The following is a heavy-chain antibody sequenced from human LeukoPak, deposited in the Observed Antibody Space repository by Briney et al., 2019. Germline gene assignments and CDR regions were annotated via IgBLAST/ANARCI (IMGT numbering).Heavy chain of an antibody. CDR1: GFTFSSYA. D-gene: IGHD6-13*01. CDR2: ISYDGSNK. V-gene: IGHV3-30*18. J-gene: IGHJ4*02. Sequence: PGGSLRLSCAASGFTFSSYAMSWVRQAPGKGLEWVAVISYDGSNKYYADSVKGRFTISRDNSKNTLYLQMNSLRAEDTAVYYCAKNSFPYSNLDYFDYWGQGTLVTVSS. CDR3: AKNSFPYSNLDYFDY.